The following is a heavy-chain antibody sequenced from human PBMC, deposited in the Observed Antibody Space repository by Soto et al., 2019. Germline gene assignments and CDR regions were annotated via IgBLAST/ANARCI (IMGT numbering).Heavy chain of an antibody. CDR3: ATYNMVRGVISYYGIDV. CDR2: IYYSGST. CDR1: GGSISSSSYY. J-gene: IGHJ6*02. Sequence: SETLSLTCTVSGGSISSSSYYWGWIRQPPGKGLEWIGSIYYSGSTYYNPSLKSRVTISVDTSKNQFSLKLSSVTAADTAVYFCATYNMVRGVISYYGIDVWGERTTVTVS. D-gene: IGHD3-10*01. V-gene: IGHV4-39*01.